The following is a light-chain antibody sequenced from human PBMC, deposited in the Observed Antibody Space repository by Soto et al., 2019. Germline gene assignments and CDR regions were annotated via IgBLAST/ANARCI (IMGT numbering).Light chain of an antibody. V-gene: IGKV3-11*01. Sequence: EIVLTQSPATLSLSPGERATLSCRASQSIRNILAWYQQKPGQAPRLLIYDVSKRASGIPARFSGSGSGTDFTLTSRTLELEDYAVYYWYQRSSWPLYTFGPGTKVDF. CDR2: DVS. CDR3: YQRSSWPLYT. J-gene: IGKJ3*01. CDR1: QSIRNI.